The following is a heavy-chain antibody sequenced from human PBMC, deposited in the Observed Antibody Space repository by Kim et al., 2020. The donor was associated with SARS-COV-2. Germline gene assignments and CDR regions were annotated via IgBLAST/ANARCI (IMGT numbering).Heavy chain of an antibody. CDR1: GGSFSGYY. V-gene: IGHV4-34*01. J-gene: IGHJ4*02. D-gene: IGHD6-19*01. Sequence: SETLSLTCAVYGGSFSGYYWSWIRQPPGKGLEWIGEINHSGSTNYNPSLKSRVTISVDTSKNQFSLKLSSVTAADTAVYYCAPRRYSSGWGHYFDYWGQGTLVTVSS. CDR3: APRRYSSGWGHYFDY. CDR2: INHSGST.